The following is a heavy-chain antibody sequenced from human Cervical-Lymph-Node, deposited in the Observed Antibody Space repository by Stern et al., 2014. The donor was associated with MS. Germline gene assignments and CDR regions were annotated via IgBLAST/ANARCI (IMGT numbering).Heavy chain of an antibody. J-gene: IGHJ4*02. Sequence: VHLVESGTEVKKPGASVKVSCKASGFNFTIYALHWVRQAPGQRLEYMGWINANTGNTKYSQKFQGRVTITRDTSATTIYMELSSLRSEDTAIYYCARTASWSFDYWGQGTLLSVSS. V-gene: IGHV1-3*01. CDR1: GFNFTIYA. CDR2: INANTGNT. CDR3: ARTASWSFDY. D-gene: IGHD6-13*01.